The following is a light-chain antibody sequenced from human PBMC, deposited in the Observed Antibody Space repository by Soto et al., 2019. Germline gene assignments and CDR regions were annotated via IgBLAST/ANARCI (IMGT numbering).Light chain of an antibody. J-gene: IGKJ5*01. Sequence: DIQMTQSPYSLSAAVGDRVTIACRASQNINTYLNWYQQKPGKAPKLLIFDAASLQNGVPSRFSGGGSRTDFTLTISSLEPEDFAVYYCQQRSNWPPSITFGQGTRLEIK. CDR2: DAA. CDR3: QQRSNWPPSIT. V-gene: IGKV1-39*01. CDR1: QNINTY.